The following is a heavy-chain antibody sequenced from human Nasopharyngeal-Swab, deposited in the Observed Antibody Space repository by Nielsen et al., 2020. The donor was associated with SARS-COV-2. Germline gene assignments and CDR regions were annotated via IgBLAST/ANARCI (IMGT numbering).Heavy chain of an antibody. Sequence: GESLKISCAASGFTFSTYSMNWVRQAPGKGLEWVSSISSSSSYIYYADSVKGRFTISGDNAKNSLYLQMNSLRAEDTAVFYCTRDLGRWQLFDPWGQGTLVTVSS. J-gene: IGHJ5*02. CDR3: TRDLGRWQLFDP. CDR2: ISSSSSYI. D-gene: IGHD7-27*01. CDR1: GFTFSTYS. V-gene: IGHV3-21*01.